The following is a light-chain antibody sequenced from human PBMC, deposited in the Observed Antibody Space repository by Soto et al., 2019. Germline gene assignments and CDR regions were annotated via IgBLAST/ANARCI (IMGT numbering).Light chain of an antibody. CDR3: QHMRT. J-gene: IGKJ1*01. CDR1: QNINNW. V-gene: IGKV1-5*01. CDR2: DAS. Sequence: QSPSTLSASIGDRVTITCRASQNINNWIAWYQQKPGKAPKFLIYDASTLESGVPSRFSGSGFGTEFSLTISSLQPDDFGSYYCQHMRTFGQGTKVDIK.